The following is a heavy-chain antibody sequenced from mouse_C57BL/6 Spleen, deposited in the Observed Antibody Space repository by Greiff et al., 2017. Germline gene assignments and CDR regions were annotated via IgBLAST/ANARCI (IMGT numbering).Heavy chain of an antibody. CDR1: GYTFTSYW. J-gene: IGHJ4*01. CDR2: IDPSDSYT. CDR3: ARREIYYGYDYYAMDY. D-gene: IGHD2-2*01. Sequence: QVQLQQPGAELVMPGASVKLSCKASGYTFTSYWMHWVKQRPGQGLEWIGEIDPSDSYTNYNQKFKGKSTLTVDKSSSTAYRQLSSLTSEASAVYYCARREIYYGYDYYAMDYWGQGTSVTVSS. V-gene: IGHV1-69*01.